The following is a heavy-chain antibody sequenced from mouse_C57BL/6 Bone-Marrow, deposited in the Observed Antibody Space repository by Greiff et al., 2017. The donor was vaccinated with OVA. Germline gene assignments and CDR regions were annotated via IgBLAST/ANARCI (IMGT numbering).Heavy chain of an antibody. Sequence: QVQLKQSGAELVRPGASVTLSCKASGYTFTDYEMHWVKQTPVHGLEWIGAIDPETGGTAYNQKFKGKAILTADKSSSTAYMELRSLTSEDSAVYYCTRVDYDVWAMDYWGQGTSVTVSS. D-gene: IGHD2-4*01. CDR2: IDPETGGT. CDR3: TRVDYDVWAMDY. V-gene: IGHV1-15*01. CDR1: GYTFTDYE. J-gene: IGHJ4*01.